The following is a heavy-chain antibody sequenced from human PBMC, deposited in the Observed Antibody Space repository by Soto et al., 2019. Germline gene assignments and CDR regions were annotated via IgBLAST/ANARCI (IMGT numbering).Heavy chain of an antibody. CDR3: ATYTSLDY. CDR2: IYSGGST. J-gene: IGHJ4*02. CDR1: GFTVSNNY. Sequence: EVQLVETGGGLIQPGGSLRLSCAASGFTVSNNYMSWVRQAPGKGLEWVSLIYSGGSTFYADSVKGRFAISRDNSKNTLFLQMNSLRAEDTAVYFCATYTSLDYWGQGTLVTVSS. V-gene: IGHV3-53*02. D-gene: IGHD2-2*02.